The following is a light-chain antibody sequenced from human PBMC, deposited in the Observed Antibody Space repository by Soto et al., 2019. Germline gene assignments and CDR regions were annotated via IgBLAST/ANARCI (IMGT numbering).Light chain of an antibody. V-gene: IGKV3-15*01. CDR2: GAS. CDR1: QSVSTN. J-gene: IGKJ1*01. Sequence: EIVMTQSPATLSVSPGERATLSCRASQSVSTNLAWYQQKPGQAPRLLIYGASTRATGIPVRFGGSGSGTEFTLTIRSLQSEDFAIYYCQQYNNWPPWTFGQGTKVEIK. CDR3: QQYNNWPPWT.